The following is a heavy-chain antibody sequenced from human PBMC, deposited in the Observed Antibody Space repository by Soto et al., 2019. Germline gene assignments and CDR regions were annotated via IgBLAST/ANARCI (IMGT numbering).Heavy chain of an antibody. CDR1: GFTFSSYA. Sequence: GGSLRLSCAASGFTFSSYAMSWVRQAPGKGLEWVASISCSGGSTCYADSVKGRFTISIDNSKNTLYLQMNGLIAEDTAVYYCAKDGNWNYYDSSVMPVPAXWGQGTLVTVSX. V-gene: IGHV3-23*01. J-gene: IGHJ4*02. CDR2: ISCSGGST. CDR3: AKDGNWNYYDSSVMPVPAX. D-gene: IGHD3-22*01.